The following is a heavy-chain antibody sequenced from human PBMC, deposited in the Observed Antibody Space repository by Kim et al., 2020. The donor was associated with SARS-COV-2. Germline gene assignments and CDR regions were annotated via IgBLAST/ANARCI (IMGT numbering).Heavy chain of an antibody. Sequence: SETLSLTCTVSGGSISSSSYYWGWIRQPPGKGLEWIGSIYYSGSTYYNPSVKSRVTISVDTSKNQFSLKLSSVTAADTAVYYCASLGQQITMVRGVIINWFDPWGQGNLVTVSS. CDR1: GGSISSSSYY. J-gene: IGHJ5*02. V-gene: IGHV4-39*01. CDR3: ASLGQQITMVRGVIINWFDP. D-gene: IGHD3-10*01. CDR2: IYYSGST.